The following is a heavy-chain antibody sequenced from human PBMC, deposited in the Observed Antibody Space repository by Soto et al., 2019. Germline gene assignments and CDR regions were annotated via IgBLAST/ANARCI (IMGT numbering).Heavy chain of an antibody. D-gene: IGHD6-13*01. CDR1: GFTFSSYA. CDR2: ISGSGGST. Sequence: PVGSLRLSCAASGFTFSSYAMSWVRQAPGKGLEWVSAISGSGGSTYYADSVKGRFTISRDNSKNTLYLQMNSLRAEDTAVYYCAKDYSSSWYSNWFDPWGQGTLVTVSS. V-gene: IGHV3-23*01. CDR3: AKDYSSSWYSNWFDP. J-gene: IGHJ5*02.